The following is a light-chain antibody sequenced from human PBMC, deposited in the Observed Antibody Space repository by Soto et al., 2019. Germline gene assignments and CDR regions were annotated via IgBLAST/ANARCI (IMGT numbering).Light chain of an antibody. CDR2: GAS. CDR1: QGISSAF. CDR3: QQYGHSPPLT. J-gene: IGKJ4*01. V-gene: IGKV3-20*01. Sequence: EIVLTQSPDTLSLSPGERATLSCRASQGISSAFLAWYQQKPGQAPRLLIYGASSRATGTPDRFSGSGSGTDFTLTISRLETEDFAVYYCQQYGHSPPLTFGGGTKVEIK.